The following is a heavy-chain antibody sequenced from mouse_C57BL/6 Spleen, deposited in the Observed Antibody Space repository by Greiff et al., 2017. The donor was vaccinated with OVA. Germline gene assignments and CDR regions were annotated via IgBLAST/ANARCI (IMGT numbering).Heavy chain of an antibody. CDR3: TRGIRDSNFYFDY. V-gene: IGHV6-6*01. D-gene: IGHD2-5*01. CDR2: IRNKANNHAT. Sequence: EVHLVESGGGLVQPGGSMKLSCAASGFTFSDAWMDWVRQSPEKGLEWVAEIRNKANNHATYYAESVKGRFTISRDDSKSSVYLQMNSVRAEDTGIYYCTRGIRDSNFYFDYWGQGTTLTVSS. CDR1: GFTFSDAW. J-gene: IGHJ2*01.